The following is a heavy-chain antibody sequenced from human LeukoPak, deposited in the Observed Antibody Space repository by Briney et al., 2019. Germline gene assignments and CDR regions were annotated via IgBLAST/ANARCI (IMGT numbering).Heavy chain of an antibody. CDR1: GGTFSSYA. Sequence: ASVKVSCKASGGTFSSYAISWVPQAPGQGLEWMGRIIPIFGIANYAQKFQGRVTITTDESTSTAYMELSSLRSEDTAVYYCAREITEGGATQRPLTYFDYWGQGTLVTVSS. D-gene: IGHD1-26*01. J-gene: IGHJ4*02. CDR2: IIPIFGIA. V-gene: IGHV1-69*05. CDR3: AREITEGGATQRPLTYFDY.